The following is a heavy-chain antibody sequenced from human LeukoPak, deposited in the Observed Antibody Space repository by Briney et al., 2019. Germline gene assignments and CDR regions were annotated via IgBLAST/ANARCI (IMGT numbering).Heavy chain of an antibody. J-gene: IGHJ4*02. D-gene: IGHD3-10*01. Sequence: GGSLRLSCTASGFTFGDYGMSWVRQAPGKGLEWVGFIRSKAYGGTTEYAASVKGRFTVSRDDSKSIAYLQVNSLKTEDTAVYYCTGSFGELSFFAHWGQGTLVTVSS. CDR3: TGSFGELSFFAH. CDR2: IRSKAYGGTT. V-gene: IGHV3-49*04. CDR1: GFTFGDYG.